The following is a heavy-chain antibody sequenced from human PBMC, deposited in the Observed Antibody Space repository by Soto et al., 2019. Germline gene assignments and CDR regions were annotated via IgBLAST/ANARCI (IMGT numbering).Heavy chain of an antibody. CDR2: IYYSVSS. Sequence: SETLSLTCTVSGGSIRCGDYYWSWIRQPPGKGLESIGYIYYSVSSFYNLSLKSRFTISIYTSKNQFSLKLSSVTAADTAVYYCARSLRRCPPFDYWGQGTLVTVSS. V-gene: IGHV4-30-4*02. D-gene: IGHD4-17*01. CDR3: ARSLRRCPPFDY. CDR1: GGSIRCGDYY. J-gene: IGHJ4*02.